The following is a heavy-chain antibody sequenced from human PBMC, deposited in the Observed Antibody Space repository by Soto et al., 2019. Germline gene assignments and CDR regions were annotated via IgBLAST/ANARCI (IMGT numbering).Heavy chain of an antibody. CDR2: IYHSGST. CDR3: ARAAYGDYVS. D-gene: IGHD4-17*01. J-gene: IGHJ5*02. CDR1: GYSISSGYY. V-gene: IGHV4-38-2*01. Sequence: SETLSLTCAVSGYSISSGYYWGWIRQPPGKGLEWIGSIYHSGSTYYNPSLKSRVTISVDTSKNQFSLKLSSVTAADTAVYYCARAAYGDYVSWGQGTLVTVSS.